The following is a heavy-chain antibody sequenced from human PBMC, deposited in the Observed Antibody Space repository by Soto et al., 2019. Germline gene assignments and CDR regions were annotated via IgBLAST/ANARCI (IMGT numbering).Heavy chain of an antibody. V-gene: IGHV4-31*03. D-gene: IGHD6-19*01. J-gene: IGHJ5*02. CDR3: ARMYSSGSGWFHP. CDR2: FYSSGSI. CDR1: GYFIGAGGYY. Sequence: QIELQESGPGLVKPSQTLSLTCFVSGYFIGAGGYYWSWIRHHPVKGLEWIGSFYSSGSIIYNPSLRSRVSITGDISTNQFAMSLTSVTAADTARYYCARMYSSGSGWFHPWGQGTLVTVSS.